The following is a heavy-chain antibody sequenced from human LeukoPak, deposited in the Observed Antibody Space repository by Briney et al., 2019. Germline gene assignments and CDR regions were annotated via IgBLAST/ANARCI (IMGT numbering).Heavy chain of an antibody. D-gene: IGHD2-8*01. V-gene: IGHV3-49*04. CDR1: GFTFDDCI. CDR3: TTKNGPRVY. Sequence: GGSLRLSCIASGFTFDDCIMSWVRQAPGKGLEWVGFIRSKTYGGTTGYAASVKGRFTISRDDSKSIAYLQMNSLKTEDTAVYYCTTKNGPRVYWGQGTLVTVSS. CDR2: IRSKTYGGTT. J-gene: IGHJ4*02.